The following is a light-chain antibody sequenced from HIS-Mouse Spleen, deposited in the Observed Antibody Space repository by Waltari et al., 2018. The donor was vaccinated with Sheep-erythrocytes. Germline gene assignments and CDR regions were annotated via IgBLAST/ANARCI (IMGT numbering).Light chain of an antibody. CDR2: DVS. CDR1: SSDVGGYNY. J-gene: IGLJ1*01. CDR3: CSYAGSYNHV. V-gene: IGLV2-11*01. Sequence: QSALTQPRSVSGSPGQSVTISSPGTSSDVGGYNYFSWYHQHQGKAPKLMIYDVSKRPSGVPDRFSGSKYGNTASLTISGLQAEDEADYYCCSYAGSYNHVFATGTKVTVL.